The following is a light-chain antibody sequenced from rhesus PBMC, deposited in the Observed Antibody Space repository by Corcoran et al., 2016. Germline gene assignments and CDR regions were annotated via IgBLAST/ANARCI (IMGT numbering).Light chain of an antibody. Sequence: EIVMTQSPATLALSPGERATLSCRASQGVSSYLAWYQQKPGQAPRLLIYGASSRATGIPGRFSGSGSGTESTLTISSLEPEDVGVYFCLQSSNWPLYSFGQGTKVEIK. CDR3: LQSSNWPLYS. J-gene: IGKJ2*01. V-gene: IGKV3-24*04. CDR1: QGVSSY. CDR2: GAS.